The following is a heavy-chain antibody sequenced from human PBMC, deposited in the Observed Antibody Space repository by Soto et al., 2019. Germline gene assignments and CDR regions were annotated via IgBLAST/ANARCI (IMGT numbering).Heavy chain of an antibody. CDR3: ENDSHGGNTYFDL. Sequence: SETLSLTCTVSGGSISSGNFYWSWIRQPPGKGLEWIGYIYFSGSTSYSPSLKSRLNISLNTSNNQFSLKLTSVTAADTAVYYCENDSHGGNTYFDLPGQRALV. D-gene: IGHD1-1*01. J-gene: IGHJ4*02. CDR2: IYFSGST. V-gene: IGHV4-30-4*03. CDR1: GGSISSGNFY.